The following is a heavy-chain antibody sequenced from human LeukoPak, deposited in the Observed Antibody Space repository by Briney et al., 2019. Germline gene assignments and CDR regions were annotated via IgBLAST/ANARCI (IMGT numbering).Heavy chain of an antibody. CDR2: INPNSGGT. D-gene: IGHD5-24*01. CDR3: ARAPDGYTLSGTFDY. CDR1: GYTFTGYY. V-gene: IGHV1-2*04. J-gene: IGHJ4*02. Sequence: ATVKVSCKASGYTFTGYYMHWVRQAPGQGLEWMGWINPNSGGTNYAQKFQGWVTMTRDTSISTAYMELSRLRSDDTAVYYCARAPDGYTLSGTFDYWGQGTLVTVSS.